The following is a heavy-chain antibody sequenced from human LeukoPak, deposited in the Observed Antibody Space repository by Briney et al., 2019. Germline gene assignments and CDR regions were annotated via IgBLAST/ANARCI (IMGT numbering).Heavy chain of an antibody. CDR3: ARNLVYCSGSSCYYRVGVDY. D-gene: IGHD2-15*01. V-gene: IGHV3-7*01. CDR2: IKQDGSEK. Sequence: GGSLRLSCAASGFTFSNYWMSWVRQAPGKGLEWVANIKQDGSEKYYVDSVKGRLTISRDNAKNSLHLQMNSLRAEDTAVYYCARNLVYCSGSSCYYRVGVDYWGQGTLVTVSS. J-gene: IGHJ4*02. CDR1: GFTFSNYW.